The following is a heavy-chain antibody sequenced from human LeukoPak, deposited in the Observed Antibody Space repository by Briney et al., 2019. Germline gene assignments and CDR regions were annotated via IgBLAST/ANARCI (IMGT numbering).Heavy chain of an antibody. CDR1: GFTFSAYG. CDR2: IHYDGTIT. J-gene: IGHJ6*02. CDR3: ARGTPPGRVPLRYFDWLTSPYGMDV. V-gene: IGHV3-30*02. Sequence: GGSLRLSCAASGFTFSAYGMHWVRQAPGKGLEWVAFIHYDGTITYYADSVKGRFTISRDNSKNTLYLQMNSLRAEDTAVYYCARGTPPGRVPLRYFDWLTSPYGMDVWGQGTTVTVSS. D-gene: IGHD3-9*01.